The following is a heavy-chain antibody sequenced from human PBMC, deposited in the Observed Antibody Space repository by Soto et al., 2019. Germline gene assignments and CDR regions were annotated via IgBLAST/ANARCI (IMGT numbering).Heavy chain of an antibody. Sequence: QVQLVESGGGVVQPGRSLRLSCAASGFTFSSYGMHWVRQAPGKGLEWVAVISYDGSNKYYADSVKGRFTISRDNSKNTLYLQMNSLRAEDTAVYYCAKEGFAPWGQGTLVTVSS. CDR3: AKEGFAP. CDR2: ISYDGSNK. V-gene: IGHV3-30*18. CDR1: GFTFSSYG. J-gene: IGHJ5*02.